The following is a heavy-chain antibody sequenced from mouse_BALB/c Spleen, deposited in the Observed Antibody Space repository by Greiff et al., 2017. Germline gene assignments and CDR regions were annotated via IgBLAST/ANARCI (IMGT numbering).Heavy chain of an antibody. CDR1: GFDFSRYW. J-gene: IGHJ4*01. CDR3: ASFRYDAMDD. Sequence: EVKVIESGGGLVQPGGSLKLSCAASGFDFSRYWMSWVRQAPGKGLEWIGEINPDSSTINYTPSLKDKFIISRDNAKNTLYLQMSKVRSEDTALYYCASFRYDAMDDWGQGTSVTVSS. CDR2: INPDSSTI. V-gene: IGHV4-1*02.